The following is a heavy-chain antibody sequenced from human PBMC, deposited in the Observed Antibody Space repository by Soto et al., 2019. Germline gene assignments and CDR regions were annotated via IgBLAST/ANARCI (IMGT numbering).Heavy chain of an antibody. CDR1: GYTFSSYG. V-gene: IGHV1-18*01. D-gene: IGHD2-8*02. J-gene: IGHJ4*02. CDR3: AREGLLGVLLY. Sequence: VQLVQSGNEVQRPGASVKVSCKTSGYTFSSYGIIWVRQAPGQGLEWMGWISGYNGNADYAQKFQGRVHMTTETSTNTVFMELRNLRSDDTAIYYCAREGLLGVLLYGGQGSRVTVS. CDR2: ISGYNGNA.